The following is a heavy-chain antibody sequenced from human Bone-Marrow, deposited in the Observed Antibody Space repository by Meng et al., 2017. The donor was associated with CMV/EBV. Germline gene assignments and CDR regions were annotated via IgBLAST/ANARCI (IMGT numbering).Heavy chain of an antibody. D-gene: IGHD3-3*01. Sequence: SETLSLTCFVYGGSFSGYYWSWICQPPGKGLEWIGEVAHTGSTNYDSSLKSRVTMSVDTSKNQFSLKLTSVTAADTAVYYCARGDVYYNFWSGYYHQWGQGTLVTVSS. CDR1: GGSFSGYY. CDR3: ARGDVYYNFWSGYYHQ. CDR2: VAHTGST. V-gene: IGHV4-34*01. J-gene: IGHJ4*02.